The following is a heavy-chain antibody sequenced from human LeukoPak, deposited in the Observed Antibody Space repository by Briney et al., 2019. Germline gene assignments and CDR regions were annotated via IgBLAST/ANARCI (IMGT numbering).Heavy chain of an antibody. CDR1: GFTFSSYA. D-gene: IGHD5-12*01. V-gene: IGHV3-30-3*01. CDR2: ISYDGSNK. J-gene: IGHJ3*02. CDR3: AKVRVATIDNDAFDI. Sequence: GGSLRLSCAASGFTFSSYAMHWVRQAPGKGLEWVAVISYDGSNKYYADSVKGRFTISRDNSKNTLYLQMNSLRVEDTAVYYCAKVRVATIDNDAFDIWGQGTMVTVSS.